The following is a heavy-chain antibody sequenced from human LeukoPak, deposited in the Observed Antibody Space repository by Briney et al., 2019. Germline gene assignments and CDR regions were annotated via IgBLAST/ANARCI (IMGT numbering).Heavy chain of an antibody. Sequence: PGGSLRLSCAASGFTFSSYWMHWVRQAPGKGLVWVSRIDSDGSSTSYAGSVKGRFTISRDNAKNTLYLQMNSLSAEDTAVYYCARGSYCSSTTCGNFDYWGQGTLVTVSS. J-gene: IGHJ4*02. CDR3: ARGSYCSSTTCGNFDY. CDR1: GFTFSSYW. D-gene: IGHD2-2*01. V-gene: IGHV3-74*01. CDR2: IDSDGSST.